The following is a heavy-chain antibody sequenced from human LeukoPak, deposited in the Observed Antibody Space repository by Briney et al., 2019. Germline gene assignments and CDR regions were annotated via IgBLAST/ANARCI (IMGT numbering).Heavy chain of an antibody. CDR2: ISGGGATT. CDR1: GFTFSNNA. Sequence: GGSLRLSCAASGFTFSNNAMNWVRQAPGKGLEWVSTISGGGATTYYADSVKGRFTISRDNSKNTVSLQMNSLRAEDTAVYYCAKTNTAMVPFDYWGQGTLVTVSS. J-gene: IGHJ4*02. CDR3: AKTNTAMVPFDY. D-gene: IGHD5-18*01. V-gene: IGHV3-23*01.